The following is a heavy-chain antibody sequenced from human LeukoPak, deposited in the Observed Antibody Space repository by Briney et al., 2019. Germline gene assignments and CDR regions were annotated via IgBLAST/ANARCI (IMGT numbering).Heavy chain of an antibody. V-gene: IGHV3-33*01. D-gene: IGHD5-18*01. J-gene: IGHJ4*02. CDR1: GFTFSSYG. Sequence: GGSLRLSCAASGFTFSSYGMHWVRQAPGKGLEWVAVIWYDGSNKYYADSVKGRFTISRDNSKNTLYLQMNSLRAEDTAVYYCARDGPMVKGDHWGQGSLVTVSS. CDR2: IWYDGSNK. CDR3: ARDGPMVKGDH.